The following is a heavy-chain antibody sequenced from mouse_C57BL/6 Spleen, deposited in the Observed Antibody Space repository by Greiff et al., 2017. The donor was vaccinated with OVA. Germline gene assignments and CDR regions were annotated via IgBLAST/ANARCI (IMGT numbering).Heavy chain of an antibody. CDR3: ARRGGYYFGY. CDR1: GYTFTDYY. Sequence: VQLQQSGPVLVKPGASVKMSCKASGYTFTDYYMNWVKQSHGKSLEWIGVINPYNGGTSYNQKFKGKATLTVDKSSSTAYMGSNSLTSEDSAVYYGARRGGYYFGYWGRGTTLTVSS. J-gene: IGHJ2*01. CDR2: INPYNGGT. V-gene: IGHV1-19*01.